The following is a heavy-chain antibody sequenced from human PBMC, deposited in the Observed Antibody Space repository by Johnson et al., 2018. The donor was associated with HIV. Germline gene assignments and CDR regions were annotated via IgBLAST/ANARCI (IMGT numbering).Heavy chain of an antibody. D-gene: IGHD3-22*01. CDR2: ISYDGSNK. V-gene: IGHV3-30*03. CDR3: ARSSGYYGTDAFDI. J-gene: IGHJ3*02. Sequence: QVQLVESGGGVVQPGRSLRLSCAASGFTFSSYGMHWVRQAPGKGLEWVAVISYDGSNKYYADSVKGRFTISRDNSKNTLYLQMNSLRAEDTAVYYCARSSGYYGTDAFDIWGQGTMVTVSS. CDR1: GFTFSSYG.